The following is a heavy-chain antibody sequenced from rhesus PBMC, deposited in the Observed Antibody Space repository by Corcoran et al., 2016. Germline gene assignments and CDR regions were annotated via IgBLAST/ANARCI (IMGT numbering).Heavy chain of an antibody. CDR3: ARGSRYFDY. CDR2: IYVSSTST. J-gene: IGHJ4*01. CDR1: GGSISDSYR. D-gene: IGHD2-39*01. Sequence: QVQLQESGPGVVKPSETLSLTCAVSGGSISDSYRWSWIRQPPGKGLVWIGYIYVSSTSTNYNPSPKSRVTLSKDTSKNQFSLKLSSVTAADTAVYYCARGSRYFDYWGQGVLVTVSS. V-gene: IGHV4S10*01.